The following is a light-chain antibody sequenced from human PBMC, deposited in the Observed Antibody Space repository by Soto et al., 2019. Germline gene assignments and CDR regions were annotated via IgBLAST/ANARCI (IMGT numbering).Light chain of an antibody. V-gene: IGKV3-11*01. CDR1: QTISTY. J-gene: IGKJ5*01. CDR3: LQRSDWPIT. Sequence: EIVLTQSTPTLPLSPGESAALSCRVSQTISTYLAWYQQKPGQAPRLLIYDASTRATGIPARFSGSGSGTDFTLTISYLEPEDFAVYYCLQRSDWPITLGQGTRLEIK. CDR2: DAS.